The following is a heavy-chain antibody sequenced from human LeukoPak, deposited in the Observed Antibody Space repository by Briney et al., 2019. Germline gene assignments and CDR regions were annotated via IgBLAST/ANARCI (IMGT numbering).Heavy chain of an antibody. CDR2: IVVGSGNT. D-gene: IGHD3-10*01. V-gene: IGHV1-58*02. J-gene: IGHJ4*02. CDR3: AGTPWFGELTLDY. CDR1: GFTFTSST. Sequence: SVKVSCKASGFTFTSSTIQWVRLARGQRLEWIGWIVVGSGNTNYAQKFQERVIITRDMSTTTVYMELSSLRSEDTAVYYCAGTPWFGELTLDYWGQGTLVTVSS.